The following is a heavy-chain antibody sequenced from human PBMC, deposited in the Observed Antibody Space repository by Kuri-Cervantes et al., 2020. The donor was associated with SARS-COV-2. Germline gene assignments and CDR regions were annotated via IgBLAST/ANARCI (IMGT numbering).Heavy chain of an antibody. J-gene: IGHJ6*02. CDR1: GFTFSSYS. Sequence: GESLKISCAASGFTFSSYSMNWVRQAPGKGLEWLSYISNNDYTIYYADSVKGRFTISRDKARNSLFLQMNSLRAEDTAVYYCARLEGGYYYYYGMDVWGRGTTVTVSS. V-gene: IGHV3-48*01. CDR3: ARLEGGYYYYYGMDV. CDR2: ISNNDYTI. D-gene: IGHD1-1*01.